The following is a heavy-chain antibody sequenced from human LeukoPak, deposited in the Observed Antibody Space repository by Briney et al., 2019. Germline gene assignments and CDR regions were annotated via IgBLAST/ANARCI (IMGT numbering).Heavy chain of an antibody. CDR2: IYTSGSA. CDR3: AREYGGNSDAFDI. J-gene: IGHJ3*02. CDR1: GGSISSYY. Sequence: SESLSLTCTVSGGSISSYYWSWIRQPAGKGLGWIGRIYTSGSANYTPSLKSRVTMSVDMSKNQYSLKRSSVTAADTAVYYCAREYGGNSDAFDIWGQGTMVSVSS. D-gene: IGHD4-23*01. V-gene: IGHV4-4*07.